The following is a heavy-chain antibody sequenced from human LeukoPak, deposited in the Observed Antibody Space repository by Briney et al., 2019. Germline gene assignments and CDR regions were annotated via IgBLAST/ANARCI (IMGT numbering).Heavy chain of an antibody. V-gene: IGHV4-59*11. CDR1: GGSISSHY. Sequence: PETLSLTCTVSGGSISSHYWSWIPQPPGRGLEWIGYIYYSGSTNYNPSLKSRVTISVDTSKNQFYLNLSSVTAAATAVYYCAGDSPVFYWGQRTLVTVSS. J-gene: IGHJ4*02. CDR3: AGDSPVFY. CDR2: IYYSGST.